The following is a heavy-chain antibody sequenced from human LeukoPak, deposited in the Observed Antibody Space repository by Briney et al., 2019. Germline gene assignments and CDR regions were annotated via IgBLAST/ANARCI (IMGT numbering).Heavy chain of an antibody. CDR1: GGSITSYY. CDR3: ARAFGCYPGICGFDI. D-gene: IGHD2-15*01. Sequence: SETLSLTCTVSGGSITSYYWSWIRQPPGKGLEWIGYIHYSGSTNYHPSLKSRVTISGDTSQNQFSLKLNSVTAADTAMYYCARAFGCYPGICGFDIWGQGTMVTVSS. J-gene: IGHJ3*02. V-gene: IGHV4-59*01. CDR2: IHYSGST.